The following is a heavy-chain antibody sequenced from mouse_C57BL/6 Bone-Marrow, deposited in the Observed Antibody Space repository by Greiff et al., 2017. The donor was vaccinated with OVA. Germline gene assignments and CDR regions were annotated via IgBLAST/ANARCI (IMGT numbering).Heavy chain of an antibody. CDR2: IYPGDGDT. CDR3: ARWDGNPYYYAMDY. CDR1: GYAFSSSW. Sequence: QVQLQQSGPELVKPGASVKISCKASGYAFSSSWMNWVKQRPGKGLEWIGRIYPGDGDTNYNGKFKGKATLTADKSSSTAYMQLSSLTSEDSAVYFCARWDGNPYYYAMDYWGQGTSLTVSS. J-gene: IGHJ4*01. D-gene: IGHD2-1*01. V-gene: IGHV1-82*01.